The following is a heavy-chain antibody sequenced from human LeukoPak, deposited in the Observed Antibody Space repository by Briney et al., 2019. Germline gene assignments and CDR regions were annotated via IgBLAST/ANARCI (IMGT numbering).Heavy chain of an antibody. CDR1: GFTVRSNY. CDR3: ARDGSSWSVDAFDI. Sequence: GGSLRLSCAASGFTVRSNYMSWVRQAPGKGLEWVSVIYSGGSTYYADSVKGRFTISRDNSKNTLYLQMNSLRAEDTAVYYCARDGSSWSVDAFDIWGQGTVVTVSS. CDR2: IYSGGST. V-gene: IGHV3-53*01. D-gene: IGHD6-13*01. J-gene: IGHJ3*02.